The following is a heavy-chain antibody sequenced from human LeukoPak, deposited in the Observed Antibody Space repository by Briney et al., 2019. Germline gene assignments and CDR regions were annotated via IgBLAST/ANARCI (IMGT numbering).Heavy chain of an antibody. Sequence: GGSLRLSCSGSGFXFSTYAMHWVRQAPGKGPEYVSRISNNGGSTNYADSVKGRFTISRDNSKNTLYLQMSSLRAEDTAVYYCVKVGSTVTRGDFDYWGQGTLVTVSS. CDR1: GFXFSTYA. J-gene: IGHJ4*02. D-gene: IGHD4-17*01. CDR2: ISNNGGST. CDR3: VKVGSTVTRGDFDY. V-gene: IGHV3-64D*06.